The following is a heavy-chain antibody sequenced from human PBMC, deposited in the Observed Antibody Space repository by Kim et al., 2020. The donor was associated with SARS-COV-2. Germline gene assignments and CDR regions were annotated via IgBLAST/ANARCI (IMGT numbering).Heavy chain of an antibody. D-gene: IGHD3-22*01. Sequence: SETLSLTCTVSGGSISSYYWSWIRQPPGKGLEWIGYIYYSGSTNYNPSLKSRVTISVDTSKNQFSLKLSSVTAADTAVYYCARAPSYYYDSSGYLHFDYWGQGTLVTVSS. V-gene: IGHV4-59*13. J-gene: IGHJ4*02. CDR2: IYYSGST. CDR1: GGSISSYY. CDR3: ARAPSYYYDSSGYLHFDY.